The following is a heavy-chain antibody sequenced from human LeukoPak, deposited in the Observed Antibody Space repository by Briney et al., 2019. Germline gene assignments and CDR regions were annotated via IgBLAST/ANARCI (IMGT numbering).Heavy chain of an antibody. CDR3: ASSVAAAGVDY. D-gene: IGHD6-13*01. V-gene: IGHV3-9*01. J-gene: IGHJ4*02. CDR2: ISWNSGSM. CDR1: GFTFDDYA. Sequence: GGSLRLSCSASGFTFDDYAMHWVRQAPGKGLEWVSGISWNSGSMDYADSVKGRFTISRDNAKNSLYLQMNSLRAEDTAVYYCASSVAAAGVDYWGQGTLVTVSS.